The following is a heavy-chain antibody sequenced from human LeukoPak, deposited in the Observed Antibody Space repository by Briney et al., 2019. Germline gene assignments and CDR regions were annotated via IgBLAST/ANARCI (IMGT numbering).Heavy chain of an antibody. CDR2: VFYTGTT. V-gene: IGHV4-31*03. CDR1: GDSVNRGGYY. D-gene: IGHD5-12*01. J-gene: IGHJ4*02. Sequence: SQTLSLTCTVSGDSVNRGGYYWSWIRQRPGKGLEWIGYVFYTGTTYYNPSLKSRLTISVDTSKNQFSPHLSSVTAADTAVYFCARAFSDYETRGDFDYWGRGTLVTVSS. CDR3: ARAFSDYETRGDFDY.